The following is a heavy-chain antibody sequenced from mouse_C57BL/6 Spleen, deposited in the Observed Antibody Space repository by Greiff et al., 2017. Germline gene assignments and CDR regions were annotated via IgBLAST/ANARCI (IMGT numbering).Heavy chain of an antibody. Sequence: EVNLVESGGGLVKPGGSLKLSCAASGFTFSSYAMSWVRQTPEKRLEWVATISDGGSYTYYPDNVKGRFTISRDNAKNNLYLQMSHLKSEDTAMYYCARRNYDFFFDYWGQGTTRTVSS. CDR3: ARRNYDFFFDY. CDR1: GFTFSSYA. V-gene: IGHV5-4*03. D-gene: IGHD2-1*01. J-gene: IGHJ2*01. CDR2: ISDGGSYT.